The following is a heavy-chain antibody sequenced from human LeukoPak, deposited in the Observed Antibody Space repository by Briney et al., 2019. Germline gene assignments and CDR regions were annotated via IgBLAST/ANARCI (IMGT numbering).Heavy chain of an antibody. Sequence: GSLRLSCSASGITFSSYAMSWVRPAPGEGLEWVSAISGSGGSTYYADSVKGRFTISRDNSKNTLYLQMNSLRADDTAIYYCAKDGEWTFDIWGQGTMVTVSS. V-gene: IGHV3-23*01. CDR3: AKDGEWTFDI. CDR1: GITFSSYA. CDR2: ISGSGGST. D-gene: IGHD3-3*01. J-gene: IGHJ3*02.